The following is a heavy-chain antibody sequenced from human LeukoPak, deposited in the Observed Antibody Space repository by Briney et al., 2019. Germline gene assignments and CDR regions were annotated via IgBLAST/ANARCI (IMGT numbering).Heavy chain of an antibody. Sequence: PGGSLRLSCAASGFTFSSYAMHWVRQAPGKGLEWVAVISYDGSNKYYADSVKGRFTISRDNSKDTLYLQMNSLRAEDTAVYYCAKGSSSGCHDAFDIWGLGTMVTVSS. V-gene: IGHV3-30*04. CDR1: GFTFSSYA. D-gene: IGHD3-22*01. CDR3: AKGSSSGCHDAFDI. CDR2: ISYDGSNK. J-gene: IGHJ3*02.